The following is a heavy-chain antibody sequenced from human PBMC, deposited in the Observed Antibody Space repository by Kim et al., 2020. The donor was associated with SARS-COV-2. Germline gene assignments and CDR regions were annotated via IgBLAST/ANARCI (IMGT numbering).Heavy chain of an antibody. V-gene: IGHV3-15*01. J-gene: IGHJ4*02. Sequence: GGSLRLSCAASGFSFRDTWMSWVRQVSGKGLEFVGRIKAYKDGGTTDYAAPVKGRFTISRDDSKDTLYLQMNSLKTEDTAVYFCATELPSPLAQIDFWGQGTLVTVSS. CDR1: GFSFRDTW. D-gene: IGHD3-3*02. CDR3: ATELPSPLAQIDF. CDR2: IKAYKDGGTT.